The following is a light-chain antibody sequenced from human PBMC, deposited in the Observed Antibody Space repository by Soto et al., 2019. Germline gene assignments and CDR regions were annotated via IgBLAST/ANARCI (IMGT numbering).Light chain of an antibody. J-gene: IGKJ1*01. CDR2: GAS. Sequence: EVLMTQSPATLSVSPAERVILSCRASQRISNDLAWYQQKAGQAPRLLIYGASSRATGIPDKFSGSGSGIDFTLTIGRLEPEDFAIYYCQQYGSSPRTFGQGTKVDIK. CDR1: QRISND. CDR3: QQYGSSPRT. V-gene: IGKV3-20*01.